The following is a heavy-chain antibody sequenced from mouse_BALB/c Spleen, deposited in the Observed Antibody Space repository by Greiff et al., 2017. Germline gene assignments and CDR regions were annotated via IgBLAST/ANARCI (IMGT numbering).Heavy chain of an antibody. Sequence: EVQLQQSGTVLARPGASVKMSCKASGYSFTSYWMHWVKQRPGQGLEWIGAIYPGNSDTSYNQKFKGKAKLTAVTSASTAYMELSSLTNEDSAVYYCTDGYYDAMDYWGQGTSVTVSS. D-gene: IGHD2-3*01. V-gene: IGHV1-5*01. J-gene: IGHJ4*01. CDR2: IYPGNSDT. CDR3: TDGYYDAMDY. CDR1: GYSFTSYW.